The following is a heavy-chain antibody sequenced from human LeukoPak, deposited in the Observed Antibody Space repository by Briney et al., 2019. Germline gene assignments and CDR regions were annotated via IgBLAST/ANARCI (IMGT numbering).Heavy chain of an antibody. J-gene: IGHJ3*02. CDR2: ISSSGSTI. Sequence: GGSLRLSCAASGFAFSDYYMSWIRQAPGKGLEGVSYISSSGSTIYYADSVKGRFTISRDNAKNSLYLQMNSLRAEDTAVYYCARAVRYYDSSGYYYSDENAFDIWGQGTMVTVPS. CDR3: ARAVRYYDSSGYYYSDENAFDI. V-gene: IGHV3-11*01. D-gene: IGHD3-22*01. CDR1: GFAFSDYY.